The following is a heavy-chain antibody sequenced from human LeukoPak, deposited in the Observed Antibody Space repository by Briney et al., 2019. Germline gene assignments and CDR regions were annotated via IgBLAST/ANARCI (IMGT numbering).Heavy chain of an antibody. CDR3: ARDILATSIAAPYY. J-gene: IGHJ4*02. CDR1: GYSISSGYY. V-gene: IGHV4-38-2*02. Sequence: SETLSLTCTVSGYSISSGYYWGWIRQPPGKGLEWIGSIFYSGRTYYNPSLKSRVTMSVDTSKNQFSLRLSSVNAADTAVYYCARDILATSIAAPYYWGQGTLVTVSS. D-gene: IGHD6-13*01. CDR2: IFYSGRT.